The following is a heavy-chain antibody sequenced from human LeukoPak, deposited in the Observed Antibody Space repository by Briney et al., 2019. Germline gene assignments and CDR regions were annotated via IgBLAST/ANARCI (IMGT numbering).Heavy chain of an antibody. V-gene: IGHV3-74*01. CDR3: ARDLWGAIDS. D-gene: IGHD1-26*01. Sequence: SGGSLRLSCAASGFTFSRYWMHWVRHAPGKGLVWVSRINSDGRSTSYADSVKGRFTISKHNANNTLYVQMNRLRAEDTGVYYCARDLWGAIDSWGQGTLVTVSS. J-gene: IGHJ4*02. CDR2: INSDGRST. CDR1: GFTFSRYW.